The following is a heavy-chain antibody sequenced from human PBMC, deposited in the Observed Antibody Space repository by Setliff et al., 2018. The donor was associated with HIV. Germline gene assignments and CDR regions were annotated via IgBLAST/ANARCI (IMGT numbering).Heavy chain of an antibody. J-gene: IGHJ4*02. CDR3: ANPPLKGHLGVGFDY. Sequence: SVKVSCKASGGNFRSYGISWVRQAPGQGLEWMGGIIPMSGVPKYAQKFQGRVTITADKSPSTAYMELSSLRSEDTAVYYCANPPLKGHLGVGFDYWGQGTQVTVS. V-gene: IGHV1-69*10. CDR1: GGNFRSYG. D-gene: IGHD3-16*01. CDR2: IIPMSGVP.